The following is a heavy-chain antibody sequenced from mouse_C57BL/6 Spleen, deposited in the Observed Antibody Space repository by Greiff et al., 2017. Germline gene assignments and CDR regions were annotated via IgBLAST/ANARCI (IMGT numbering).Heavy chain of an antibody. D-gene: IGHD1-1*01. V-gene: IGHV1-81*01. CDR1: GYTFTSYG. Sequence: VQLQQSGAELARPGASVKLSCKASGYTFTSYGISWVKQRTGLGLEWIGEIYPRSGNTYYNEKFKGKATLTADKSSSTAYMELRSLTSEDSAVYFCAITTVVEGAWFAYWGQGTLVTVSA. CDR2: IYPRSGNT. J-gene: IGHJ3*01. CDR3: AITTVVEGAWFAY.